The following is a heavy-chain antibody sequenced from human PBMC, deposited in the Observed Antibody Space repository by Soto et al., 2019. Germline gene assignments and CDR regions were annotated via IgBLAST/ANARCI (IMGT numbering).Heavy chain of an antibody. V-gene: IGHV4-34*01. CDR3: ARAHDFWGGRQQPIDS. CDR2: INHAGIT. D-gene: IGHD3-3*01. J-gene: IGHJ4*02. CDR1: GASFRGFY. Sequence: QVQLQQWGAGLLKPSETLSLTCAVSGASFRGFYWTWIRQSPGKGLEWLGDINHAGITNYNPSLKCRVTRPGDSATSQFSLQLSSVTAADSAVYCCARAHDFWGGRQQPIDSWGQGPLVTVSS.